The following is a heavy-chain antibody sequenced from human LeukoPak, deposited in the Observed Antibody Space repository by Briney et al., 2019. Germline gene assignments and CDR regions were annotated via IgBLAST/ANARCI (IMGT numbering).Heavy chain of an antibody. V-gene: IGHV3-23*01. CDR1: GFTFSSYA. Sequence: PGGSLRLSCAASGFTFSSYAMSWVRQAPGKGLERVSAISGSGGSTYYADSVKGRFTISRDNSKNTLYLQMNSLRAEDTAVYYCAKIPVGILYFHEYFRHWGQGTLVTVSS. J-gene: IGHJ1*01. D-gene: IGHD2-15*01. CDR2: ISGSGGST. CDR3: AKIPVGILYFHEYFRH.